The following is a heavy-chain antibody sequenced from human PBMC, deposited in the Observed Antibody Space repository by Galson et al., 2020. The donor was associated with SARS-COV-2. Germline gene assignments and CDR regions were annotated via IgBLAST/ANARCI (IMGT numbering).Heavy chain of an antibody. D-gene: IGHD1-1*01. CDR1: GYTFTNYY. J-gene: IGHJ4*02. V-gene: IGHV1-2*02. CDR2: INPNSGDT. CDR3: ARSTHWNLYYFDY. Sequence: ASVKVSCKASGYTFTNYYIHWVRQAPGQGLEWMGWINPNSGDTNYAQNFQGRVTMTRDTSISTAYMDLNRLRSDDTAIYYCARSTHWNLYYFDYWGQGTLVTVSS.